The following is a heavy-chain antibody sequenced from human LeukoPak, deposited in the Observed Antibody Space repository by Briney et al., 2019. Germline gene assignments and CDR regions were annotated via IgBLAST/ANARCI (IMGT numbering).Heavy chain of an antibody. V-gene: IGHV3-23*01. CDR1: GFTLSSYA. D-gene: IGHD3-3*01. J-gene: IGHJ6*03. CDR2: ISGSGGST. CDR3: AKDLRSGYYSTYYYYMDV. Sequence: PGGSLRLSCAASGFTLSSYAMSWVRQGPGKGLEWVSAISGSGGSTYYADSVKGRFTISRDNSKNTLYLQMNSLRAEDTAVYYCAKDLRSGYYSTYYYYMDVWGKGTTVTVSS.